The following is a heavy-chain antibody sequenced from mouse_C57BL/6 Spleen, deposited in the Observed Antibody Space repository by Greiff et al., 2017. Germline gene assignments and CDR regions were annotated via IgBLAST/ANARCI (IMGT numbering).Heavy chain of an antibody. D-gene: IGHD4-1*01. V-gene: IGHV1-82*01. CDR2: IYPGDGDT. CDR3: ARELTGRYFDV. CDR1: GYAFSSSW. Sequence: VQLQQSGPELVKPGASVKISCKASGYAFSSSWMHWVKQRPGKGLEWIGRIYPGDGDTNYNGKFKGKATLTADKSSSTAYMQLSSLTSEDSAVYFCARELTGRYFDVWGTGTTVTVSS. J-gene: IGHJ1*03.